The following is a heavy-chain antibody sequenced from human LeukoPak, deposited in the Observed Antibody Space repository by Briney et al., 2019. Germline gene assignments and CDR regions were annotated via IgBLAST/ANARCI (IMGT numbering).Heavy chain of an antibody. Sequence: PGGSLRLSCAASGFRFSDHHMDWVRQAPGKGLEWVSAISGSGGSTYYADSVKGRFTISRDNSKNTLYLQMNSLRAEDTAVYYCAKVRVDSSGYSDWGQGTLVTVSS. CDR2: ISGSGGST. CDR3: AKVRVDSSGYSD. J-gene: IGHJ4*02. V-gene: IGHV3-23*01. D-gene: IGHD3-22*01. CDR1: GFRFSDHH.